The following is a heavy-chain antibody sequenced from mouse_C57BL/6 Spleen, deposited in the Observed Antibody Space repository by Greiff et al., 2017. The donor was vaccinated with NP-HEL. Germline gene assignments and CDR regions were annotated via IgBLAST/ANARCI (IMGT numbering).Heavy chain of an antibody. CDR2: INPNNGGT. Sequence: EVQLQQSGPELVKPGASVKISCKASGYTFTDYYMNWVKQSHGKSLEWIGDINPNNGGTSYNQKFKGKATLTVDKSSSTAYMELRSLPSEDSAVYYCARSGVPVRFAYWGQGTLVTVSA. D-gene: IGHD2-13*01. J-gene: IGHJ3*01. CDR3: ARSGVPVRFAY. V-gene: IGHV1-26*01. CDR1: GYTFTDYY.